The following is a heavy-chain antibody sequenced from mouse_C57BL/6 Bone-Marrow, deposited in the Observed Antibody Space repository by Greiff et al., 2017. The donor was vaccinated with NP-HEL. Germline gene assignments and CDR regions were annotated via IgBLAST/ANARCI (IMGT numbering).Heavy chain of an antibody. CDR1: GYTFTNYW. D-gene: IGHD1-1*01. CDR2: IDPNRGGT. Sequence: QVHVKQPGAELVKPGASVKLSCKASGYTFTNYWMHWVKQSPGRGLEWIGRIDPNRGGTKYNEKFKSKATLTVDKPSSTAYMQLSSLTSEDSAVYYCARYYYGSGYFDYWGQGTTLTVSS. CDR3: ARYYYGSGYFDY. J-gene: IGHJ2*01. V-gene: IGHV1-72*01.